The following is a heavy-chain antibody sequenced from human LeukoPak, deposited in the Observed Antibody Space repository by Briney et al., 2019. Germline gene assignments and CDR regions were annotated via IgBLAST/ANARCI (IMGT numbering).Heavy chain of an antibody. CDR2: INHSGST. V-gene: IGHV4-34*01. Sequence: PGGSLRLSCAASGFTFSSYSMNWIRQPPGKGLEWIGEINHSGSTNYNPSLKSRVTISVDTSKNQFSLKLSSVTAADAAVYYCARGRSYGSGRQKAGSKGKTDYWGQGTLVTVSS. CDR3: ARGRSYGSGRQKAGSKGKTDY. J-gene: IGHJ4*02. D-gene: IGHD3-10*01. CDR1: GFTFSSYS.